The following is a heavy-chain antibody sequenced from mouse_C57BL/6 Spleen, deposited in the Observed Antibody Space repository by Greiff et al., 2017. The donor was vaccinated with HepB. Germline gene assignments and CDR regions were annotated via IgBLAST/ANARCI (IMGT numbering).Heavy chain of an antibody. CDR1: GYTFTSYW. J-gene: IGHJ4*01. D-gene: IGHD1-1*01. CDR3: ARFITTVPDAMDY. Sequence: QVQLQQPGAELVKPGASVKLSCKASGYTFTSYWMPWVKQRPGQGLEWIGMIPPNSGSTNYNEKFKSKATLTVDKSSRTAYMQLSSLTSEDSAVYYCARFITTVPDAMDYWGQGTSVTVSS. CDR2: IPPNSGST. V-gene: IGHV1-64*01.